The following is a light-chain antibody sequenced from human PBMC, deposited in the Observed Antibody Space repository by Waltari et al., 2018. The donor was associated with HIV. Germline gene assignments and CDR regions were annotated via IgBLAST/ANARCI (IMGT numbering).Light chain of an antibody. CDR3: QQYDDGPRGIT. J-gene: IGKJ2*01. V-gene: IGKV3-15*01. CDR1: QSISAK. CDR2: EVA. Sequence: EIVMTQSPPTLAVSPGQRVTLSCRASQSISAKVAWYQQRPGQAPRLLSYEVATRPTGIPARFSGSGSGTEFTLTISSLQSEDFATYFCQQYDDGPRGITFGQGTMLEIK.